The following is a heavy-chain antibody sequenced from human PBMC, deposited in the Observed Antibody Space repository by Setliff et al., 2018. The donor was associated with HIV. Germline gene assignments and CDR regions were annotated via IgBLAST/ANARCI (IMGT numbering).Heavy chain of an antibody. CDR1: GYTFTEYY. Sequence: WASVKVSCKASGYTFTEYYIHWVRQAPGQGLEWMGWIYPNTGGTNYAQKFQGRVTMTRDTSISTAYMELSRLRPDDTALYYCARGKTWLRFLDYWGQGTLVTVSS. CDR2: IYPNTGGT. J-gene: IGHJ4*02. D-gene: IGHD5-12*01. V-gene: IGHV1-2*02. CDR3: ARGKTWLRFLDY.